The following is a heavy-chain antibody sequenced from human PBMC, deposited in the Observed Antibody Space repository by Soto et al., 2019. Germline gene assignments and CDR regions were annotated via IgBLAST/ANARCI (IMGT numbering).Heavy chain of an antibody. CDR3: AREVQVHTPAFVY. CDR2: ISPMFGAA. Sequence: QVQLVQSGAEMKKPGSSVKVSCQSSGGTFNTYAMNWVRQAPGQGPEWMGDISPMFGAANYAPKFQGRVTIPADDSTGTSYMQLSRLTSEDPALYFCAREVQVHTPAFVYWGQGTLVTVSS. V-gene: IGHV1-69*19. J-gene: IGHJ4*02. CDR1: GGTFNTYA. D-gene: IGHD3-10*01.